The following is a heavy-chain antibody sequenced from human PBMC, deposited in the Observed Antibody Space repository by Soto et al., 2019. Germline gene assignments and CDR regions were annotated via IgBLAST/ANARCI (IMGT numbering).Heavy chain of an antibody. CDR1: GGSIGSGGYY. CDR2: IYYSGIT. J-gene: IGHJ4*02. V-gene: IGHV4-31*03. CDR3: ARSPGYYFDF. Sequence: SETLSLTCTVSGGSIGSGGYYWSWIRQHPGKGLEWIGYIYYSGITYYNPSLKSRVTISVDTSKNQFSLKLSSVTAADTAVYYCARSPGYYFDFWGQGTLVTVSS.